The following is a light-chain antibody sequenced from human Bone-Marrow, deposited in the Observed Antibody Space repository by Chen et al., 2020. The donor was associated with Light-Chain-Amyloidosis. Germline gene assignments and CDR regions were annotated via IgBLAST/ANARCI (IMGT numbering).Light chain of an antibody. CDR2: GTM. J-gene: IGLJ3*02. V-gene: IGLV1-40*01. CDR1: SSNIGAPYE. Sequence: QSVLTQPPSVSGAPGQRVTISCTGSSSNIGAPYEVLWYQQLPGAAPKLLIYGTMNRPSRVPDRFSGSKSGTSASLAITGLQAEDEADYYCQSYDNSLSGCVFGGGTKLTVL. CDR3: QSYDNSLSGCV.